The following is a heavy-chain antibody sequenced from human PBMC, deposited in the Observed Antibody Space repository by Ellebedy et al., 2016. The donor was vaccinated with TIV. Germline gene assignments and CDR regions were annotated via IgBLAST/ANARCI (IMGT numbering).Heavy chain of an antibody. CDR3: ARDRAVLRGIIISSPFDY. Sequence: ASVKVSCKASGYIFTSYGISWARQAPGQGLEWMGWISAYNGNTNYAQKLQGRVTMTTDTSTSTAYMEMRSLRSDDTAGYYGARDRAVLRGIIISSPFDYWGQGTLVTVSS. CDR2: ISAYNGNT. V-gene: IGHV1-18*01. D-gene: IGHD3-10*01. CDR1: GYIFTSYG. J-gene: IGHJ4*02.